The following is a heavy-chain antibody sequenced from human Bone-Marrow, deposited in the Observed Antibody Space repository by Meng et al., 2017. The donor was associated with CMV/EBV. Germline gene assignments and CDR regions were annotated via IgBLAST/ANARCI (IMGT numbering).Heavy chain of an antibody. J-gene: IGHJ6*02. CDR2: INHRGST. Sequence: ESLKISCAVYGGSFSGYYWSWIRQPPGKGLEWIGEINHRGSTNYNPSLKSRVTISVDTSKNQFSLKLSSVTAADTAVYYCASTYCGGDCLGYYYNYGMDVWGQGTTVTVSS. CDR1: GGSFSGYY. CDR3: ASTYCGGDCLGYYYNYGMDV. D-gene: IGHD2-21*01. V-gene: IGHV4-34*01.